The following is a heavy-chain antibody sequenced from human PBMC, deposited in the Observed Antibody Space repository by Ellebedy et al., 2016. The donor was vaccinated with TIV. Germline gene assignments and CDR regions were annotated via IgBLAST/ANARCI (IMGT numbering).Heavy chain of an antibody. CDR2: IRNKANSYTT. V-gene: IGHV3-72*01. CDR3: SALQRDF. J-gene: IGHJ4*02. CDR1: GFTFSDEF. Sequence: SLKISCAASGFTFSDEFMDWVRQAPGKGLEWVGRIRNKANSYTTDYAASVKGRFSISRDDSTNSLYLQMNSLKTEDTAMYYCSALQRDFWGQGALVTVSS. D-gene: IGHD5-18*01.